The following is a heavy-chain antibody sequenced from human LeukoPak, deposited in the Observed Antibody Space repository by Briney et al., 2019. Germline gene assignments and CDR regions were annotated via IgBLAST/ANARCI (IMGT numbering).Heavy chain of an antibody. CDR2: INPNSGGT. CDR3: ARGEDSYDSSGY. J-gene: IGHJ4*02. V-gene: IGHV1-2*02. CDR1: GYTFTGYY. Sequence: ASVKVSCKAPGYTFTGYYMHWVRQAPGQGLEWMGWINPNSGGTNYAQKFQGRVTMTRDTSISTAYMELSRLRSDDTAVYYCARGEDSYDSSGYWGQGTLVTVSS. D-gene: IGHD3-22*01.